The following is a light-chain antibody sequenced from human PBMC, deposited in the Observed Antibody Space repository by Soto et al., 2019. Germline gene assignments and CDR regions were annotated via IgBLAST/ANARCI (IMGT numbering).Light chain of an antibody. J-gene: IGLJ1*01. CDR2: RNN. Sequence: QSVLTQSPSASGTPGQRVTLSCSGGSSNIGSSYVYWYQQLPGTAPDLLIYRNNQRPSGVPDRFSGSKSVTSASLAISGLRSEDEADYYCAAWDDSLSVYVFGTGTKITVL. V-gene: IGLV1-47*01. CDR3: AAWDDSLSVYV. CDR1: SSNIGSSY.